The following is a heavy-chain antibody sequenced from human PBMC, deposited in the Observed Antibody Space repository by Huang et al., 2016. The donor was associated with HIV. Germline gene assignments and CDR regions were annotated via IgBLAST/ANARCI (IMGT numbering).Heavy chain of an antibody. V-gene: IGHV4-39*02. CDR3: ARLPGSITMIRGVITDPY. Sequence: QLQLQESGPGLVKPSETLSLTCTVSGGSIRSDNYYWGWIRQPPGKGLEWIGSISFSRRTDHNPSPTRRITITVDTSKNHFSLRMRSVTAADTAVYYCARLPGSITMIRGVITDPYWGQGTLVTVSS. D-gene: IGHD3-10*01. CDR2: ISFSRRT. CDR1: GGSIRSDNYY. J-gene: IGHJ4*02.